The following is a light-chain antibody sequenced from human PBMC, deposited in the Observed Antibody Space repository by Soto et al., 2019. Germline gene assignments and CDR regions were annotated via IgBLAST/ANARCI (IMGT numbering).Light chain of an antibody. V-gene: IGLV2-8*01. CDR2: EVS. CDR1: STDIGDYNY. Sequence: QSALTQPPSASGSPGQSVTIPCSGTSTDIGDYNYVSWYQQHPGKVPKLILYEVSKRPSGVSDRFSGSKSSDTASLTVSGLHAEDEADYYCSSFVGIPVMFGGGTKLTVL. CDR3: SSFVGIPVM. J-gene: IGLJ3*02.